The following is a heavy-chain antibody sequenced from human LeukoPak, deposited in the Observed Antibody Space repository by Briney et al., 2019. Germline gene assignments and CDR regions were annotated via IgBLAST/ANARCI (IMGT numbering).Heavy chain of an antibody. J-gene: IGHJ4*02. CDR1: GFTFNYYA. V-gene: IGHV3-23*01. CDR2: ITGSGAST. CDR3: ARFDY. Sequence: GGSLRLSCAASGFTFNYYAMIWVRQAPGKGLEWVSAITGSGASTYYADSVTGRFTISRDNSNNTLDLQMNSLRAEDTAVYYRARFDYWGQGTLVTVSS.